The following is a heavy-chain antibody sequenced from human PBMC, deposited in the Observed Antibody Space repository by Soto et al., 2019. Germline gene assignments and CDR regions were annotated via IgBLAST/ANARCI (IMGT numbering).Heavy chain of an antibody. D-gene: IGHD6-13*01. CDR1: GYSFTSYW. Sequence: GESLKISCKGSGYSFTSYWIGWVRQMPGKGLEWMGIIYPGDSDTRYSPSFQGQVTISADKSISTAYLQWSSLKASDTAMYYCARAGQDEVAAAGSRALDAFDIWGQGTMVTVSS. J-gene: IGHJ3*02. CDR2: IYPGDSDT. V-gene: IGHV5-51*01. CDR3: ARAGQDEVAAAGSRALDAFDI.